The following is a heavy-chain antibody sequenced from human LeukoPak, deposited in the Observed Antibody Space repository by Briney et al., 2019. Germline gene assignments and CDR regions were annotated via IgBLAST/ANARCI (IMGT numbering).Heavy chain of an antibody. CDR3: ASDITMVRGATIDY. V-gene: IGHV1-45*02. CDR1: GYTFTYRY. D-gene: IGHD3-10*01. CDR2: ITPFNGNT. J-gene: IGHJ4*02. Sequence: ASVKVSCKASGYTFTYRYLHWVRQAHGQALEWMGWITPFNGNTNYAQKFQDRVTITRDRSMSTAYMELSSLRSEDTAMYYCASDITMVRGATIDYWGQGTLVTVSS.